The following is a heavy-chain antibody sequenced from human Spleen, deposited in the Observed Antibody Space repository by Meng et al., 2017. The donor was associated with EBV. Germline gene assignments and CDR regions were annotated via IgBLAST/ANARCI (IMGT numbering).Heavy chain of an antibody. CDR1: GGSYSGYF. J-gene: IGHJ4*02. CDR3: AGGDDDSGGYYYL. Sequence: KRQQWAATLLKTSDTLSLTCAVYGGSYSGYFWSWIRHSPGKGLEWIEEINYSGTTKYNPSLKSRVTMSVDTSKNQISLKVRSVTAADTAVYYCAGGDDDSGGYYYLWGQGALVTVSS. D-gene: IGHD3-22*01. V-gene: IGHV4-34*01. CDR2: INYSGTT.